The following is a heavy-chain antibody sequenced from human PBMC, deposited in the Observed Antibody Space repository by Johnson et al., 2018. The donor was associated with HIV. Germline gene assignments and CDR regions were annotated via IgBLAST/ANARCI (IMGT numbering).Heavy chain of an antibody. Sequence: VQLVESGGGLVQPGGSLRLSCAGSEFTFNSYWMSWVRQAPGEGLEWVANINQDGTEKYYADSMRGRFPISRDNTKNSLYLEMNSLRAEDTAVYYCARERGYSSVLWKLSEAAFDIWGQGTMVTVSS. D-gene: IGHD6-19*01. CDR2: INQDGTEK. V-gene: IGHV3-7*01. CDR1: EFTFNSYW. J-gene: IGHJ3*02. CDR3: ARERGYSSVLWKLSEAAFDI.